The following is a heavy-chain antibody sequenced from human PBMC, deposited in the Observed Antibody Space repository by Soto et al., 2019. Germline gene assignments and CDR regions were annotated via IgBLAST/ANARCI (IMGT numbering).Heavy chain of an antibody. Sequence: EVQLLESGGGLVQPGGSLRLSCAASGFTFSSYAMSWVRQAPGKGLEWVSAISGSGGSTYYADYVKGRFTISRDHSKNTLYLQMNSLRAEDTAVYYCAKDKPLRYFDWLVPDYWGQGTLVTVSS. D-gene: IGHD3-9*01. J-gene: IGHJ4*02. CDR3: AKDKPLRYFDWLVPDY. CDR2: ISGSGGST. CDR1: GFTFSSYA. V-gene: IGHV3-23*01.